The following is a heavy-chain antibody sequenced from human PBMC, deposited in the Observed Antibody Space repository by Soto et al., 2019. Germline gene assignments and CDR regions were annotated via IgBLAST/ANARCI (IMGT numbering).Heavy chain of an antibody. J-gene: IGHJ4*01. V-gene: IGHV3-53*01. CDR3: ARAREPEYSSSIFFDY. Sequence: PGGSLRLSCAVSGLTVSRTQMSCFRQAPGKGLQWVSVIYSAGSTYYANAVKGRFTISRDISENKIFLELNGLTVDDTAVYYCARAREPEYSSSIFFDYWGRGTVVTVSS. CDR2: IYSAGST. CDR1: GLTVSRTQ. D-gene: IGHD6-6*01.